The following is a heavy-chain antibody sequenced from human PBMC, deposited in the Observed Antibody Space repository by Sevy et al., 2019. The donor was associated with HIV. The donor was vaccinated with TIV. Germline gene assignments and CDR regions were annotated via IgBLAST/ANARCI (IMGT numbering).Heavy chain of an antibody. V-gene: IGHV1-69*13. CDR3: ARDRASYCGGDCGFDY. Sequence: ASVKVSCKASGGTFSSYAISWVRQAPGQGLEWMGRIIPIFGTANYAQKFQGRVTITADESTSTAYMELSSLGSEDTAVYYCARDRASYCGGDCGFDYWGQGTLVTVSS. J-gene: IGHJ4*02. CDR1: GGTFSSYA. D-gene: IGHD2-21*02. CDR2: IIPIFGTA.